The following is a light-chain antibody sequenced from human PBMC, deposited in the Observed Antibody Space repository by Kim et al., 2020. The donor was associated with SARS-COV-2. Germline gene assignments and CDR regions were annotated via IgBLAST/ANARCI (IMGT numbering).Light chain of an antibody. J-gene: IGLJ2*01. V-gene: IGLV1-51*01. Sequence: GQKVTVACSGSSANIEKNSVSWYQQLPATAPKLLIYDTNRRPSGMPDRFSGSKSGTSATLGITGLQTEDEADYYCATWDDSVNEGLFGGGTKLTVL. CDR2: DTN. CDR3: ATWDDSVNEGL. CDR1: SANIEKNS.